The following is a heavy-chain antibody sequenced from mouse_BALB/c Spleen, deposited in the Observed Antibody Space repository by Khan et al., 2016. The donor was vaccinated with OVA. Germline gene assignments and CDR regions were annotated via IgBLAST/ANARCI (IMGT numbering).Heavy chain of an antibody. D-gene: IGHD1-1*01. Sequence: EVELVESGGDLVEPGGSLKLSCAASGFTFSTYGMSWVRQTPDKRLEWVATISTGGHYTYYPDSVRGRFTISRDNAKNTLYLQMTSLKSEDTAMFYVARLAYYYDSGGFAYWGQGTLVTVSA. CDR2: ISTGGHYT. CDR3: ARLAYYYDSGGFAY. J-gene: IGHJ3*01. CDR1: GFTFSTYG. V-gene: IGHV5-6*01.